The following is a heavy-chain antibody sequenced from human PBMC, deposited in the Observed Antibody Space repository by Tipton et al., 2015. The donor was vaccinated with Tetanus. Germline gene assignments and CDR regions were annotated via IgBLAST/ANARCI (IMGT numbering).Heavy chain of an antibody. CDR1: GGSISSYY. Sequence: TLSLTCTVSGGSISSYYWSWIRQPPGKGLEWIGNIYYSGSTNYNPSLKSRVTISVDTSKNQFSLKLSSVTAADTAVYYCARPHYQYWYFDLWGRGTLVTVSS. J-gene: IGHJ2*01. V-gene: IGHV4-59*08. D-gene: IGHD2-2*01. CDR3: ARPHYQYWYFDL. CDR2: IYYSGST.